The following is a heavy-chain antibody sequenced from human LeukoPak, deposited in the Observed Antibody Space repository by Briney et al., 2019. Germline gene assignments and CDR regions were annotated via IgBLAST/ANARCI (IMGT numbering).Heavy chain of an antibody. CDR2: IKTDGTST. J-gene: IGHJ6*03. CDR3: ARDREVNYINYHMDV. D-gene: IGHD4-11*01. CDR1: GFTFSSYW. V-gene: IGHV3-74*01. Sequence: GGSLRLSCAASGFTFSSYWMHWVRQAPGKGLVWVSRIKTDGTSTTYADSVKGRFTISRDNAKNTLYLQMNSLRAEDTGVYHCARDREVNYINYHMDVWGKGTTVTVSS.